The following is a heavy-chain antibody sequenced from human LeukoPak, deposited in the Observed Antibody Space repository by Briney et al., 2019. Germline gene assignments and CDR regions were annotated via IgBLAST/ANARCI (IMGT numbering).Heavy chain of an antibody. Sequence: SETLSLTCTVSGGSISSYYWSWIRQPPGKGLEWIGYIYYSGSTNYNPSLKSRVTISVDTSKNQFSLKLSSVTAADTAVYYCARGDLYYDFWSGYYGGGGYYFDYWGQGTLVTVSS. J-gene: IGHJ4*02. CDR1: GGSISSYY. CDR2: IYYSGST. D-gene: IGHD3-3*01. CDR3: ARGDLYYDFWSGYYGGGGYYFDY. V-gene: IGHV4-59*13.